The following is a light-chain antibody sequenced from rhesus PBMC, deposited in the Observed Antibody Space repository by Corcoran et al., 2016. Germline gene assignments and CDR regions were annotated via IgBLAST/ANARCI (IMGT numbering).Light chain of an antibody. CDR3: QQRSNLWS. Sequence: ETVVTQSPATLSLSPGERATLSCRASQSVGSYLAWYQQKPGQAPRLLIYGAFSRATGIPDRFRGSGSGTDFTLTITSLEPEDVGVYYCQQRSNLWSFGQGTKVEIK. J-gene: IGKJ1*01. CDR2: GAF. V-gene: IGKV3-24*04. CDR1: QSVGSY.